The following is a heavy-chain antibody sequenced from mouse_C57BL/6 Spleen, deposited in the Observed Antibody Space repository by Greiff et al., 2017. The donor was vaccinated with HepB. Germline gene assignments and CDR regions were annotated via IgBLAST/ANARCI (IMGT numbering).Heavy chain of an antibody. Sequence: QVQLQQPGAELVRPGTSVKLSCKASGYTFTSYWMHWVKQRPGQGLEWIGVIDPSDSYTNYNQKFKGKATLTVDTSSSTAYMQLNSLTSEDSAVYYCARGRGNYGAMDYWGQGTSVTVSS. CDR1: GYTFTSYW. CDR3: ARGRGNYGAMDY. J-gene: IGHJ4*01. V-gene: IGHV1-59*01. CDR2: IDPSDSYT. D-gene: IGHD2-1*01.